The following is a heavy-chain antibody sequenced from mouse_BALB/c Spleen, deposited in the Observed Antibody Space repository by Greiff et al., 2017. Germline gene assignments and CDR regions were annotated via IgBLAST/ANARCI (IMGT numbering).Heavy chain of an antibody. CDR2: ISSGGSYT. CDR3: ARGYGSSPYAMDY. Sequence: EVNVVESGGGLVKPGGSLKLSCAASGFTFSSYAMSWVRQSPEKRLEWVAEISSGGSYTYYPDTVTGRFTISRDNAKNTLYLEMSSLRSEDTAMYYCARGYGSSPYAMDYWGQGTSVTVSS. V-gene: IGHV5-9-4*01. J-gene: IGHJ4*01. CDR1: GFTFSSYA. D-gene: IGHD1-1*01.